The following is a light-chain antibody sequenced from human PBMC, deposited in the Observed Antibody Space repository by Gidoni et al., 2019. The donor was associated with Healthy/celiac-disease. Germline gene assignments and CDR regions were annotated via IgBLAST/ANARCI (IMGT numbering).Light chain of an antibody. CDR1: SSDGGGYNY. CDR3: SSYTSSSTQV. CDR2: DVS. V-gene: IGLV2-14*01. J-gene: IGLJ3*02. Sequence: QSALTQPASVSGSPGQSITISCTGTSSDGGGYNYVSWYQQHPGKAPKLMIYDVSKRPSGVSNRFSGSKSGNTASLTISGLQAEDEADYYCSSYTSSSTQVFGGGTKLTVL.